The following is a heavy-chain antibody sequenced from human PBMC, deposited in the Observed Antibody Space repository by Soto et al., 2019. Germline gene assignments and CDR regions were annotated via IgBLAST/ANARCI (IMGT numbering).Heavy chain of an antibody. CDR3: ARHGNQLLWTSFDY. CDR1: GGSISSHY. CDR2: MYYSGST. V-gene: IGHV4-59*11. D-gene: IGHD2-2*01. J-gene: IGHJ4*02. Sequence: PSETLSLTCTVSGGSISSHYRSWIRQPPGKGLEWIGYMYYSGSTNCNPSLKSRVTMSVDTSKNQFSLLLSSVTAADTAVYYCARHGNQLLWTSFDYWGQGALVTVSS.